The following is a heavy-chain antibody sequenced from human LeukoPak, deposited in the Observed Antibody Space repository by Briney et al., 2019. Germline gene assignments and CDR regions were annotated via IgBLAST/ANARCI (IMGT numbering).Heavy chain of an antibody. V-gene: IGHV1-69*13. CDR3: ARGGNDYVWGSYRPYYFDY. CDR1: GYTFTSYG. Sequence: SVKVSCKASGYTFTSYGISWVRQAPGQGLEWMGGIIPIFGTANYAQKFQGRVTITADESTSTAYMELSSLRSEDTAVYYCARGGNDYVWGSYRPYYFDYWGQGTLVTVSS. CDR2: IIPIFGTA. J-gene: IGHJ4*02. D-gene: IGHD3-16*02.